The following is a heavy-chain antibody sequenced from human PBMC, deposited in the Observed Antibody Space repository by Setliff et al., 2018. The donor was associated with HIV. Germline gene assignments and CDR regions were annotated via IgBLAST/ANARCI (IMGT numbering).Heavy chain of an antibody. Sequence: ASVKVSCKASGYTSTSYAMNWVRQAPGQGLEWMGWINTNTGNPTYAQGFTGRFVFSLDTSVSTAYLQTSSLKAEDTAVYYCARFPSLLWFGELSWFDYWGQGTLVTVSS. CDR3: ARFPSLLWFGELSWFDY. V-gene: IGHV7-4-1*02. CDR1: GYTSTSYA. J-gene: IGHJ4*02. D-gene: IGHD3-10*01. CDR2: INTNTGNP.